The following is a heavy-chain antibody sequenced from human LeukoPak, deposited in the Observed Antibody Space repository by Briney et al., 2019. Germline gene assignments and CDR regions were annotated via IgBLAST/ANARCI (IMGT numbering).Heavy chain of an antibody. J-gene: IGHJ3*02. V-gene: IGHV4-38-2*01. CDR2: IFHSGST. Sequence: SETLSLTCAVSGYSISSGYYWAWIRQFPGKGLEWIGSIFHSGSTYDNPSLKSRVTTSVDASKNHFSLTLSSVTAADTAVYHCARHMTTDMLVAFDIWGQGTMVIISS. CDR3: ARHMTTDMLVAFDI. D-gene: IGHD3-10*02. CDR1: GYSISSGYY.